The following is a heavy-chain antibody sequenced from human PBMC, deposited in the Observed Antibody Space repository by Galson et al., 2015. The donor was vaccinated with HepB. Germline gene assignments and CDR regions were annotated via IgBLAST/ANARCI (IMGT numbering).Heavy chain of an antibody. CDR3: ATDPFAPYSNGWYGYLDH. Sequence: SLRLSCAASGFTFRRSGMHWVRQAPGKGLQWVAVIWYDDTNKYYADSVKGRFSVSRDNSKNTLYLQMNNLRADDTGTYYCATDPFAPYSNGWYGYLDHWGQGTPVTVSS. J-gene: IGHJ4*02. CDR2: IWYDDTNK. V-gene: IGHV3-33*03. CDR1: GFTFRRSG. D-gene: IGHD6-19*01.